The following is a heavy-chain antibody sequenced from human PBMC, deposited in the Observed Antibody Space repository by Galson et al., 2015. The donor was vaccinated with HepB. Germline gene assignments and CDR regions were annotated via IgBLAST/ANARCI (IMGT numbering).Heavy chain of an antibody. CDR2: INAGNPNT. Sequence: SVKVSCKASGYTFSSYSITWVRQAPGQGLEWMGWINAGNPNTRYSQKFQGRVTITGDTSARTAYMELSSLKSEDTAVYYCARDRSEGLDYWGQGTLVTVSS. D-gene: IGHD3/OR15-3a*01. V-gene: IGHV1-3*01. CDR3: ARDRSEGLDY. J-gene: IGHJ4*02. CDR1: GYTFSSYS.